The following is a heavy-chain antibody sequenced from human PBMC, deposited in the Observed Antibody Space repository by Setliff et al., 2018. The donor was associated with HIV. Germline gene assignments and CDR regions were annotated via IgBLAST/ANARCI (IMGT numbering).Heavy chain of an antibody. CDR2: MDPNSGNT. J-gene: IGHJ3*02. V-gene: IGHV1-8*02. CDR1: AYPFTTYD. Sequence: ASVKVSCKASAYPFTTYDINWVRQATGQGLEWMGWMDPNSGNTGYAQKFQGRVTMTRNTSITTAYMELSSLRSEDTAVYYCARGITMIGNAFDIWGQGTMVTVSS. CDR3: ARGITMIGNAFDI. D-gene: IGHD3-22*01.